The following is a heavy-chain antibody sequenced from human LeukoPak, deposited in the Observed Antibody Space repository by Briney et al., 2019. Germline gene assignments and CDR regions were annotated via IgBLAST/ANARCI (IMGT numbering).Heavy chain of an antibody. Sequence: GGSLRLSCAASGFTFSSYSMNWVRQAPGKGLEWVSSISSSSSYIYYADSVKGRFTISRDNAKNSLYLQMNSLRAEDTAVYYCAKPYCGGDCSKDYWGQGTLVTVSS. CDR1: GFTFSSYS. CDR2: ISSSSSYI. D-gene: IGHD2-21*02. CDR3: AKPYCGGDCSKDY. J-gene: IGHJ4*02. V-gene: IGHV3-21*01.